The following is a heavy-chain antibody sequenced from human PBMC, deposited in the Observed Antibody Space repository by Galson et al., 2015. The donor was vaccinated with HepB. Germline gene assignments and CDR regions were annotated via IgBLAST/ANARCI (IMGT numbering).Heavy chain of an antibody. CDR2: IDTDGSST. D-gene: IGHD6-19*01. CDR3: ARSRVERAVAGTFDS. CDR1: GFTFRNYW. V-gene: IGHV3-74*01. J-gene: IGHJ4*02. Sequence: SLRLSCAASGFTFRNYWMHWVRQAPGKGLVWVSRIDTDGSSTTYANSEKGRFTISRDNVKNTLYLQMNSLRAEDTAVYYCARSRVERAVAGTFDSWGQGTLVTVSS.